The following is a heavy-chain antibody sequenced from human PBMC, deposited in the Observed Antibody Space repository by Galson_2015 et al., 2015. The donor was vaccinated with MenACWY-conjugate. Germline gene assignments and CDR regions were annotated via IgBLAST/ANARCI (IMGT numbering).Heavy chain of an antibody. CDR3: TRHPPGGRGMDV. CDR2: IDPVNSNI. Sequence: QSGAEVKKPGESLQISCKGSGYSFTNYWIAWVRQMPGKGLEWVGLIDPVNSNIRYSPSFQGQVTISADESISTAYLQWSSLKASDTAMYYCTRHPPGGRGMDVWGQGTTVTVSS. D-gene: IGHD1-26*01. V-gene: IGHV5-51*01. CDR1: GYSFTNYW. J-gene: IGHJ6*02.